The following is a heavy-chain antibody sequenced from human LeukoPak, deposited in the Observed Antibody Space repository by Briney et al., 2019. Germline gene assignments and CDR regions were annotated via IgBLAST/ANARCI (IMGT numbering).Heavy chain of an antibody. D-gene: IGHD3-3*01. CDR3: ARDSNSDFWSGYYTNYFDY. Sequence: PGGSLRLSCAASGFTVSSNYMSWVRQAPGKGLEWVSVIYSGGSTYYADSVKGRFTISRDNSKNTLYLQMNSLRTEDTAVYYCARDSNSDFWSGYYTNYFDYWGQGTLVTVSS. CDR1: GFTVSSNY. V-gene: IGHV3-66*01. CDR2: IYSGGST. J-gene: IGHJ4*02.